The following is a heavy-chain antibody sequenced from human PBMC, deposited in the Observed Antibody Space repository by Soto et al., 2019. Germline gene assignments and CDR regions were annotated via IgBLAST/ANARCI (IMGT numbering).Heavy chain of an antibody. D-gene: IGHD2-15*01. J-gene: IGHJ3*02. CDR3: ARHGLGSTSLDAFDI. Sequence: PSETLSLTCTVSGGSISSSSYYWGWIRQPPGKGLEWIGSIYYSGSTYYNPSLKSRVTISVDTSKNQFSLKLSSVTAADTAVYYCARHGLGSTSLDAFDIWGQGTMVTVSS. CDR2: IYYSGST. CDR1: GGSISSSSYY. V-gene: IGHV4-39*01.